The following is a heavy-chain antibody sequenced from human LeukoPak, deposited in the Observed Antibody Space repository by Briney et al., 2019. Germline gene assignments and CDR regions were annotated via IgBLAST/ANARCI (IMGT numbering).Heavy chain of an antibody. CDR3: AKDAQRGFDYSNSLDK. D-gene: IGHD4-11*01. CDR1: GFTFSSYG. Sequence: GRSLRLSCAASGFTFSSYGMDSVRQAPGKGLEWVAFIRYDGSNKYYADSVKGRFTISRDNSKNTLYLQMNSLRAEDTAVYYCAKDAQRGFDYSNSLDKWGQGTLVTVSS. CDR2: IRYDGSNK. V-gene: IGHV3-30*02. J-gene: IGHJ4*02.